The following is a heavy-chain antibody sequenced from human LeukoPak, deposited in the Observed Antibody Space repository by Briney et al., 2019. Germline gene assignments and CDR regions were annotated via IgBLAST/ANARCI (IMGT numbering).Heavy chain of an antibody. CDR1: GYTFNSFG. V-gene: IGHV1-18*01. J-gene: IGHJ4*02. CDR2: ISCYDGNT. D-gene: IGHD4-23*01. Sequence: ASVKVSCKASGYTFNSFGITWVRQAPGQGLEWMGWISCYDGNTNYAQKLQGRVTLTTDTSTTTAYMELSSVTSDDTAVYYCARARPTVEGWGFDYWGQGTLVTVSS. CDR3: ARARPTVEGWGFDY.